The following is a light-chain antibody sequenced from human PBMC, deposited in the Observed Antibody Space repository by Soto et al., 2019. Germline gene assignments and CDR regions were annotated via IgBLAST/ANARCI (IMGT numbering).Light chain of an antibody. J-gene: IGKJ1*01. V-gene: IGKV3-11*01. CDR2: DAS. CDR3: QQRSNWPWT. CDR1: QSVSSY. Sequence: VLSQSPATFSFHTPERATLSSRPSQSVSSYLAWYQQKPGQAPRLLIYDASNRATGIPARFSGSGSGTDFTLTISSLEPEDFAVYYCQQRSNWPWTFGQGAKVDI.